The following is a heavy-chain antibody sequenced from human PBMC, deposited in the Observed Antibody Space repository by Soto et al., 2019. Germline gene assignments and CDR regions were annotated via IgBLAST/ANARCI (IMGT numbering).Heavy chain of an antibody. D-gene: IGHD4-4*01. V-gene: IGHV4-4*02. J-gene: IGHJ4*02. CDR3: ARVARRTTVTSWRIDY. CDR1: GGSISSSNW. Sequence: SETLSLTCAVSGGSISSSNWWSWVRQPPGKGLEWIGEIYHSGSTNYNPSPKSRVTISVDKSKNQLSLKLSSVTAADTAVYYCARVARRTTVTSWRIDYWGQGTLVTVSS. CDR2: IYHSGST.